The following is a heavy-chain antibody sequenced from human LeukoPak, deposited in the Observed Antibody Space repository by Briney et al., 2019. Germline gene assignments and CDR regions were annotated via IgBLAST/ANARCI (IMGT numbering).Heavy chain of an antibody. J-gene: IGHJ5*02. Sequence: SETLSLTCTVSGGSISSSSYYWGWIRQPPGKGLGWIGSIYYSGSTYYNPSLKSRVTISVDTSKNQFSLKLSSVTAADTAIYYCARAFPNIYGSGLHNWFDPWGQGTLVTVSS. V-gene: IGHV4-39*01. CDR1: GGSISSSSYY. CDR3: ARAFPNIYGSGLHNWFDP. D-gene: IGHD3-10*01. CDR2: IYYSGST.